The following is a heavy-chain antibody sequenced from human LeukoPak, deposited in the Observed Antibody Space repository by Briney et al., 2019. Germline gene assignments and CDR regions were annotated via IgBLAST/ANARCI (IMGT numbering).Heavy chain of an antibody. Sequence: PSETLSLTCAVYGGSFSGYYWSWIRQPPGKGLEWIGEINHSGSTNYNPSLKSRVTISVDTSKNQFSLKLSSVTAADTAVYYCARLRVVVVAATRYYYGMDVWGQGTTVTVSS. CDR2: INHSGST. CDR3: ARLRVVVVAATRYYYGMDV. V-gene: IGHV4-34*01. J-gene: IGHJ6*02. D-gene: IGHD2-15*01. CDR1: GGSFSGYY.